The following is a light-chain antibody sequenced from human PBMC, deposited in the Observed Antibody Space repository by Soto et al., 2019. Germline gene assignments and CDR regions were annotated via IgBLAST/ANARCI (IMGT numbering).Light chain of an antibody. CDR2: GNY. CDR1: SSNIGAGYD. J-gene: IGLJ2*01. CDR3: QSYDNSLSGL. V-gene: IGLV1-40*01. Sequence: QAVVTQPPSVSGAPGQRVTISCTGSSSNIGAGYDVHWYQQLPGTAPKLLIYGNYNRPSGVPDRFSGSKSGTSASLAITGLQAEDEADYYCQSYDNSLSGLFGGGTKLTVL.